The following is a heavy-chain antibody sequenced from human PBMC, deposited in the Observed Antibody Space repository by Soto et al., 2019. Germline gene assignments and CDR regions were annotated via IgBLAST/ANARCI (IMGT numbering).Heavy chain of an antibody. CDR3: ARDGPDTAMVGYYYYYGMDV. V-gene: IGHV3-30-3*01. Sequence: PLGSLRLSCAASGFTFSSYAMHWVLQAPGKGLEWVAVISYDGSNKYYAASVNGRFTISRDNSKNTLYLQMNSLRDEDTAVYYCARDGPDTAMVGYYYYYGMDVWGQGTTVTVSS. D-gene: IGHD5-18*01. J-gene: IGHJ6*02. CDR2: ISYDGSNK. CDR1: GFTFSSYA.